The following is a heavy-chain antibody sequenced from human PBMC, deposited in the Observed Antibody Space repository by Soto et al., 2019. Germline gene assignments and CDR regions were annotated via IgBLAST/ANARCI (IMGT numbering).Heavy chain of an antibody. J-gene: IGHJ5*02. CDR2: IFSSDDK. Sequence: ASGPTLVNPTETLTLTCTVSGLSLSNGKLGVSWIRQPPGKALEWLAHIFSSDDKSYSTSLRSRLSISKDTSRSQVVLTMTNLDPMDSATYYCALIKDCSSTDCYLASFDPWGQGTLVTVS. D-gene: IGHD2-2*01. CDR1: GLSLSNGKLG. V-gene: IGHV2-26*01. CDR3: ALIKDCSSTDCYLASFDP.